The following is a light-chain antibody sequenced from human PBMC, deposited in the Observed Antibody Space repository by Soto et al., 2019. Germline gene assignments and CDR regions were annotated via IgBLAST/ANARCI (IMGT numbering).Light chain of an antibody. CDR1: SSNIGSNT. CDR2: SNN. V-gene: IGLV1-44*01. J-gene: IGLJ1*01. Sequence: QSVLTQPPSASGTPGQRVTISCSGSSSNIGSNTVNWYQQLPGTAPKLLMSSNNQRPSGVPDRFSGSKSGTSASLAISGLQSEDEADYYCAAWDDSLNGHVFGTGTKLTVL. CDR3: AAWDDSLNGHV.